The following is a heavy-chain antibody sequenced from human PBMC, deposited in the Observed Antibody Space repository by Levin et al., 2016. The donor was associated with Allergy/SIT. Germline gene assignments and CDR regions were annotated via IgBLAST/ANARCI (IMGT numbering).Heavy chain of an antibody. Sequence: ASVKVSCKASGYTFTSYGISWVRQAPGQGLEWMGWISAYNGNTNYAQKLQGRVTMTTDTSTSTAYMELSRLRSDDTAVYYCARPLRPSLFAPGGSGGMDVWGQGTTVTVSS. D-gene: IGHD2-21*01. CDR3: ARPLRPSLFAPGGSGGMDV. CDR2: ISAYNGNT. CDR1: GYTFTSYG. V-gene: IGHV1-18*01. J-gene: IGHJ6*02.